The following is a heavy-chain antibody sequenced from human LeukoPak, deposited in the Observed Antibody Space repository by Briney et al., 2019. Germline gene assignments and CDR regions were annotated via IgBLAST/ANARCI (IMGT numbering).Heavy chain of an antibody. V-gene: IGHV3-21*06. D-gene: IGHD6-13*01. J-gene: IGHJ4*02. CDR1: GFSFSTYS. Sequence: GGSLRLSCAASGFSFSTYSMNWVRQAPGKGLEWVSSISSNSRYIYYADSMRGRFTISRDNAKNSLYLQMNSLKPEDTAVYYCARVAEAAAFDSWGQGTLVTVSS. CDR3: ARVAEAAAFDS. CDR2: ISSNSRYI.